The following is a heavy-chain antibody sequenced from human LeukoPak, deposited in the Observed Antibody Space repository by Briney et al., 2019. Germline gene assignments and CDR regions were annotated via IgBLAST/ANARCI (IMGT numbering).Heavy chain of an antibody. V-gene: IGHV4-59*11. D-gene: IGHD6-13*01. CDR3: AREVAAAGPFGWFDS. CDR1: GGSISSHY. CDR2: VYYSGHT. Sequence: SETLSLTCTVSGGSISSHYWNWIRQPPGKGLEWIGYVYYSGHTNYNSSLKSRLTISVDTSKNQFSLKLSSVTAADTAIYYCAREVAAAGPFGWFDSWGQGILVTVSS. J-gene: IGHJ5*01.